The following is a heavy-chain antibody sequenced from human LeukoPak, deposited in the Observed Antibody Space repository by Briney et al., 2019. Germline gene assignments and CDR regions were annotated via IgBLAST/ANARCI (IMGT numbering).Heavy chain of an antibody. D-gene: IGHD6-13*01. CDR3: ARRGGPHSSSWYAPPYYYYYGMDV. CDR2: IYHSGST. J-gene: IGHJ6*02. V-gene: IGHV4-38-2*02. Sequence: PSETLSLTCTVSGYSISSGYYWGWIRQPPGKGLEWIGSIYHSGSTYYNPSLKSRVTISVDTSKNQFSLKLSSVTAADTAVYYCARRGGPHSSSWYAPPYYYYYGMDVWGQGTTVTVSS. CDR1: GYSISSGYY.